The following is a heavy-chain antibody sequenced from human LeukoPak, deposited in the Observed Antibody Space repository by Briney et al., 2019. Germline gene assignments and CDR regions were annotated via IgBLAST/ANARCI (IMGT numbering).Heavy chain of an antibody. CDR2: ITSSRST. CDR1: GGSFSGYY. D-gene: IGHD3-3*01. Sequence: PSETLSLTCAAYGGSFSGYYWSWIRQPPGKGLEWIGEITSSRSTNYDPSFKSRVTISVDTAKNQFSLKRSSETAADTAVYYCARGFTSFGVVIPDPWGQGTLASVSA. CDR3: ARGFTSFGVVIPDP. V-gene: IGHV4-34*01. J-gene: IGHJ5*02.